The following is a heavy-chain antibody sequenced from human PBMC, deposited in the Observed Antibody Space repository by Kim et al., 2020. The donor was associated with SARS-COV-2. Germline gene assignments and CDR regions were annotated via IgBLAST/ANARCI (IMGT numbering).Heavy chain of an antibody. J-gene: IGHJ4*02. Sequence: YYPDSVKRRVTTSRDNAKTALYLQMNRLRAEDTAVYYCARDRSSGGCDYWGQGTLVTVSS. CDR3: ARDRSSGGCDY. V-gene: IGHV3-33*01. D-gene: IGHD6-19*01.